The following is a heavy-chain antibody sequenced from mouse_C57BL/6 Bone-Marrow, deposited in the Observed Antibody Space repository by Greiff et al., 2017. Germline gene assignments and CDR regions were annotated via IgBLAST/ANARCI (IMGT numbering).Heavy chain of an antibody. CDR3: ADDGRGGY. V-gene: IGHV1-55*01. J-gene: IGHJ2*01. CDR2: IYPGSGST. D-gene: IGHD2-3*01. Sequence: QVQLQHPGAELVKPGASVKMSCKASGYTFTSYWITWVKQRPGQGLEWIGDIYPGSGSTNYNEKFKSKATLTLDTSSSTAYMQRRSLTSEGSAVYYGADDGRGGYWGQGPTRPVSS. CDR1: GYTFTSYW.